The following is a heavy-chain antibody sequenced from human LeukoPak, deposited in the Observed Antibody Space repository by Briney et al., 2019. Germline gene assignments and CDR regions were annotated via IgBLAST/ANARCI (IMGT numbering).Heavy chain of an antibody. CDR3: ARRVGFYGSESLNYFDP. Sequence: SETLSLTRAVYLGSLSSYYWAWIRQPAGKEREGIGSIFRTGSTYYRASLKSRLSISVDTSKNHIALKLTSVPAADTAVYFCARRVGFYGSESLNYFDPWGQGILVSVS. CDR2: IFRTGST. V-gene: IGHV4-39*02. D-gene: IGHD3-10*01. CDR1: LGSLSSYY. J-gene: IGHJ5*01.